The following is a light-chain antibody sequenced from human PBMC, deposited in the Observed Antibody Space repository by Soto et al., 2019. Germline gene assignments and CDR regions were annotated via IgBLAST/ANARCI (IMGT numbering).Light chain of an antibody. Sequence: EIVLTQSPGTLSLSPGERATLSCRASQNVSSSSLAWYQQKPGQAPRLLIYGASSRATGIPDRFSGSGSGTDFTLTISRLEPEDFAVYYCQQYGSSPGTFGQGTKLEI. J-gene: IGKJ2*02. CDR3: QQYGSSPGT. CDR1: QNVSSSS. CDR2: GAS. V-gene: IGKV3-20*01.